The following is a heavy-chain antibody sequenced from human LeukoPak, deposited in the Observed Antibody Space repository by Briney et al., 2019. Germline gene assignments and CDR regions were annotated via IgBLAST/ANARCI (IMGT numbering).Heavy chain of an antibody. D-gene: IGHD4-11*01. J-gene: IGHJ5*02. CDR2: ISSGGSAR. CDR3: AKGTYSNYENWFDP. CDR1: GFTFSSHS. Sequence: PGGSLRLSCAASGFTFSSHSMNWVRQTPGKGLEWVSYISSGGSARYYADSVKGRFTISRDDARNSLYLQMNSLRAEDTAVYYCAKGTYSNYENWFDPWGQGTLVTVSS. V-gene: IGHV3-48*01.